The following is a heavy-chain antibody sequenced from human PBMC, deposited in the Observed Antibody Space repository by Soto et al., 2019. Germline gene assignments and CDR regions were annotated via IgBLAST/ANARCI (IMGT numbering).Heavy chain of an antibody. CDR3: VSEPNFFDY. CDR2: ISGYNGNK. CDR1: GYTFTSYG. Sequence: QVQLVQSGAEVKKPGASVKVSCKASGYTFTSYGISWVRQAPGQGLEWMGWISGYNGNKKYAQKVQGRIIITTETSSSTAYMELSSLRSGDTAAYYCVSEPNFFDYWGQGTRVTVSS. V-gene: IGHV1-18*01. J-gene: IGHJ4*02.